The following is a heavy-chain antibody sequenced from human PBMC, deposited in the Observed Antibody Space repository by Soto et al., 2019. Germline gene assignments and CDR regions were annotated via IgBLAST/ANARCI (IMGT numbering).Heavy chain of an antibody. CDR2: IYYSGST. Sequence: PSETLSLTCTVSGGSISSYYWGWIRQPPGKGLEWIGYIYYSGSTNYNPSLKSRVTISVDTSKNQFSLKLSSVTAADTAVYYCARGSSYDSWSGYYSAAFDIWGQGTMVTVSS. D-gene: IGHD3-3*01. CDR1: GGSISSYY. CDR3: ARGSSYDSWSGYYSAAFDI. J-gene: IGHJ3*02. V-gene: IGHV4-59*01.